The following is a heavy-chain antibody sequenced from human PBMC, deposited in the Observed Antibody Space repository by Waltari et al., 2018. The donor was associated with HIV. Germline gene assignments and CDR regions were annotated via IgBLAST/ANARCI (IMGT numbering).Heavy chain of an antibody. CDR2: IYTSGNT. CDR1: GGSISSHF. CDR3: ARDGYYYDSNAYWTVVD. J-gene: IGHJ4*02. D-gene: IGHD3-22*01. V-gene: IGHV4-4*07. Sequence: QVQVQESGPGLVKPSETLSLTCTVSGGSISSHFWSWIRQPAGKRLEWIWRIYTSGNTNYNPSLNSRVTMSVDTSKNQFYLKLNSVTAADTAVYYCARDGYYYDSNAYWTVVDWGQGTLVTVSS.